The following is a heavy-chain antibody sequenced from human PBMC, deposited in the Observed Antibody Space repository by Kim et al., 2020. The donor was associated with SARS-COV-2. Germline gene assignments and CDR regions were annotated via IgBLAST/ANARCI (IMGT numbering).Heavy chain of an antibody. CDR3: AEVHGRHFDY. J-gene: IGHJ4*02. Sequence: GGSLRLSCAASGFTFSDYAMSWVRQAPGKGLEWVSAISGSGGRTNYADSVKGRFTISRDNSKNTLYLKMNSLRAEDTAVYYCAEVHGRHFDYWGQGTLVTVSS. D-gene: IGHD2-8*01. CDR2: ISGSGGRT. V-gene: IGHV3-23*01. CDR1: GFTFSDYA.